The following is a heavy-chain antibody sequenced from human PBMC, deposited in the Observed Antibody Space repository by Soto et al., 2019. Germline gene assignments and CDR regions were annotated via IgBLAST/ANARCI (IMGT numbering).Heavy chain of an antibody. CDR3: AKSLLFVDHGYMDV. J-gene: IGHJ6*03. V-gene: IGHV1-69*02. CDR2: IIPIQGKA. CDR1: GGSFTSYS. D-gene: IGHD2-21*01. Sequence: QVQLVQSGAELKKPGSSVKVSCEASGGSFTSYSFTWVRQAPGQGLEWMGRIIPIQGKANYALKFQDRVTITADRSMSTVYMELTSLRPEDTAVYFCAKSLLFVDHGYMDVWGKGTTVTVSS.